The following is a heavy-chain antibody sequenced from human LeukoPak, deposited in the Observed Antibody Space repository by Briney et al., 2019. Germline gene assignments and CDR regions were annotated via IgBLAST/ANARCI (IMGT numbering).Heavy chain of an antibody. V-gene: IGHV3-15*01. CDR1: GFTLSSAW. Sequence: GGSLRLSCVASGFTLSSAWMGGVRQAPGKGLEGVGRIKSRADGETADFAAPVKGRFTISRDDSKTTLYLQMHSLNTEDTGVYYCTTDLAITLIRGVIASWDQRTLATVYS. D-gene: IGHD3-10*01. CDR3: TTDLAITLIRGVIAS. CDR2: IKSRADGETA. J-gene: IGHJ4*02.